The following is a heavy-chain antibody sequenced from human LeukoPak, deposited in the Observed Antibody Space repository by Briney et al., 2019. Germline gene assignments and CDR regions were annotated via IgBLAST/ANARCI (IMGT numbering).Heavy chain of an antibody. J-gene: IGHJ3*02. V-gene: IGHV4-4*07. Sequence: PSETLSHTCSVCWGSISSYYWSWIRQPAGKGLEWIGRIYTSGSTNYNPSLKSRVTMSVDTSKNQFSLKLSSVTAADTAVYYCTRDLVRGSYKKKDAFDIWGQGTMVTVSS. D-gene: IGHD1-26*01. CDR3: TRDLVRGSYKKKDAFDI. CDR2: IYTSGST. CDR1: WGSISSYY.